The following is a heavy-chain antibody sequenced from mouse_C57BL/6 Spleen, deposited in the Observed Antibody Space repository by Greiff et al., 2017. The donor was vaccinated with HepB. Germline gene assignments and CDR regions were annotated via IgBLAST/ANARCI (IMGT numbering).Heavy chain of an antibody. V-gene: IGHV1-53*01. CDR3: ARSRDYYGSSYDAMDY. CDR1: GYTFTSYW. J-gene: IGHJ4*01. Sequence: QVQLQQPGTELVKPGASVKLSCKASGYTFTSYWMHWVKQRPGQGLEWIGNINPSNGGTNYNEKFKSKATLTVDKSSSTAYMQLSSLTSEDSAVYYCARSRDYYGSSYDAMDYWGQGTSVTVSS. D-gene: IGHD1-1*01. CDR2: INPSNGGT.